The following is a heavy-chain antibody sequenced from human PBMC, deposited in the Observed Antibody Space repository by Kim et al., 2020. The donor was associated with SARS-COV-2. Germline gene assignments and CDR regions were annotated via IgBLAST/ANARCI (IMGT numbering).Heavy chain of an antibody. J-gene: IGHJ4*02. CDR1: GFTFSSYG. CDR2: IWYDGSNK. Sequence: GGSLRLSCAASGFTFSSYGMHWVRQAPGKGLEWVAVIWYDGSNKYYADSVKGRFTISRDNSKNTLYLQMNSLRAEDTAVYYCASDRGSHGYSSSWYIFDYWGQGTLVTVSS. CDR3: ASDRGSHGYSSSWYIFDY. D-gene: IGHD6-13*01. V-gene: IGHV3-33*08.